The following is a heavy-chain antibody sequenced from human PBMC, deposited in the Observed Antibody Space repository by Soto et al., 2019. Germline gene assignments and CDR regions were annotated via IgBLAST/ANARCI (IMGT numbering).Heavy chain of an antibody. V-gene: IGHV3-23*01. D-gene: IGHD6-13*01. CDR2: ISDSGGST. J-gene: IGHJ4*02. CDR3: AKGSAAARPYYFDY. Sequence: GGSLRLSCAPSGFTFKNYAMSWVRQAPGKGLEWVSAISDSGGSTFHADSVKGRFTISRDNSKNTLYLQMNSLRAEDTAVYYCAKGSAAARPYYFDYWGQGALVTVSS. CDR1: GFTFKNYA.